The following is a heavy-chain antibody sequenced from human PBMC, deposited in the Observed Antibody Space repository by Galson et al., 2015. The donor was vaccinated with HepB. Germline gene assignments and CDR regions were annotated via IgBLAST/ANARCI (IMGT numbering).Heavy chain of an antibody. V-gene: IGHV3-64D*06. CDR1: GFTFSSYA. J-gene: IGHJ4*02. Sequence: SLRLSCAASGFTFSSYAMHWVRQAPGKGLEYVSAISSNGGSTYYADSVKGRFTISRDNSKNTLYLQMSSLRAEDTAVYYCVKDVKQSSSWPSYYFDYWGQGTLVTVSS. CDR2: ISSNGGST. CDR3: VKDVKQSSSWPSYYFDY. D-gene: IGHD6-13*01.